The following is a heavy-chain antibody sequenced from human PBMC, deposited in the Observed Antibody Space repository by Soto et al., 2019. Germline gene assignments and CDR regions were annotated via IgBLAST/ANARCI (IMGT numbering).Heavy chain of an antibody. CDR1: GGSISSGGYS. Sequence: QLQLQESGSGLVKPSQTLSLTCAVSGGSISSGGYSWSWIRQPPGKGLEWIGYIYRSGSTYYNPSLKSRVTISVDRSKNQFSLKLSSVTAAGTAVYYCARVWGYSYGLASDIWGKGTMVPVSS. CDR2: IYRSGST. V-gene: IGHV4-30-2*01. J-gene: IGHJ3*02. CDR3: ARVWGYSYGLASDI. D-gene: IGHD5-18*01.